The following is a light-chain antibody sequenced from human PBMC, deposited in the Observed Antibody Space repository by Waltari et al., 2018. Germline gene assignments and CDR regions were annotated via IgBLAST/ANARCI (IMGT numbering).Light chain of an antibody. J-gene: IGLJ2*01. Sequence: PAGAPTTLISEHYQRPSGVPDRFSVSIDSSSNSASLAISGLRSEDEADYYCAAWDDSLSGLVVFGGGTKVTVL. CDR2: EHY. V-gene: IGLV6-57*02. CDR3: AAWDDSLSGLVV.